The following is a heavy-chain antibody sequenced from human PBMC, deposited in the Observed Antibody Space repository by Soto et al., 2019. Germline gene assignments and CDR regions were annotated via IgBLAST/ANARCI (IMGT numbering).Heavy chain of an antibody. CDR1: GYTFTGYY. V-gene: IGHV1-2*02. J-gene: IGHJ4*02. CDR3: ARRKGDYYDSSGYHYYFDY. D-gene: IGHD3-22*01. Sequence: ASVKVSCKASGYTFTGYYMHWVRPAPGQGLEWMGWINPNSGGTKSAQKFQGRVTMTRDTSISTAYMELSRLRSDDTAVYYCARRKGDYYDSSGYHYYFDYWGQGTLVTVSS. CDR2: INPNSGGT.